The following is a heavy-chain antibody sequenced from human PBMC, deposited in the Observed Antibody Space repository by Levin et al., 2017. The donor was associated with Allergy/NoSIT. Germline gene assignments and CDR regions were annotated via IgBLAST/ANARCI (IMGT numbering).Heavy chain of an antibody. Sequence: GESLKISCKASGYTFTGYYMHWVRQAPGQGLEWMGWINPNSGGTNYAQKFQGRVTMTRDTSISTAYMELSRLRSDDTAVYYCARGSGSAYVDYWGQGTLVTVSS. V-gene: IGHV1-2*02. D-gene: IGHD1-26*01. CDR1: GYTFTGYY. J-gene: IGHJ4*02. CDR3: ARGSGSAYVDY. CDR2: INPNSGGT.